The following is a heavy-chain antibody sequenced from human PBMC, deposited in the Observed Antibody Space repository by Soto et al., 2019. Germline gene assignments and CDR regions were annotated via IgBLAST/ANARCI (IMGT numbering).Heavy chain of an antibody. CDR3: ARVLSSSWSSHDNWFDP. CDR1: GGSISSYY. J-gene: IGHJ5*02. D-gene: IGHD6-13*01. Sequence: QVQLQESGPGLVKPSETLSLTCTVSGGSISSYYWSWIRQPPGKGLEWIGYIYYSGCTNYNPSLKSRVTISVDTSKNQFSLKLSSVTAADTAVYYCARVLSSSWSSHDNWFDPWGQGTLVTVSS. V-gene: IGHV4-59*01. CDR2: IYYSGCT.